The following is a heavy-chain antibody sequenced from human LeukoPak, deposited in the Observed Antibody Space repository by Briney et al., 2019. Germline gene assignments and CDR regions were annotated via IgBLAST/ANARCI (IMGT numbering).Heavy chain of an antibody. J-gene: IGHJ4*02. V-gene: IGHV1-69*05. Sequence: SVKVSCKTSGYTFTNFGITWVRQAPGQGLEWMGGIIPIFGTANYAQKFQGRVTITTDESTSTAYMELSSLRSEDTAVYYCARGGGDYGIDYWGQGTLVTVSS. CDR1: GYTFTNFG. D-gene: IGHD4-17*01. CDR3: ARGGGDYGIDY. CDR2: IIPIFGTA.